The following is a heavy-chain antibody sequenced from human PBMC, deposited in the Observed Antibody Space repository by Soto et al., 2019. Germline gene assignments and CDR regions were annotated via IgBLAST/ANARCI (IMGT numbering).Heavy chain of an antibody. CDR1: GYTFTSYY. Sequence: ASVKVSCKASGYTFTSYYMHWVRQAPGQGLEWMGIINPSGGSTSYAQKFQGRVTMTRDTSTSTVYMELSSLRSEDTAVYYCARDTADRVYYYGMDVWGQGTTVTVSS. D-gene: IGHD2-15*01. V-gene: IGHV1-46*01. J-gene: IGHJ6*02. CDR2: INPSGGST. CDR3: ARDTADRVYYYGMDV.